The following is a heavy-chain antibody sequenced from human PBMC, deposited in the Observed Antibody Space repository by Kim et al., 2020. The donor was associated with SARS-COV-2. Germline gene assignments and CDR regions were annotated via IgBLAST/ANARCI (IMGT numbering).Heavy chain of an antibody. V-gene: IGHV1-69*04. CDR1: GGTFSSYA. J-gene: IGHJ3*02. CDR2: IIPILGIA. D-gene: IGHD2-21*02. Sequence: SVKVSCKASGGTFSSYAISWVRQAPGQGLEWMGRIIPILGIANYAQKFQGRVTITADKSTSTAYMELSSLRSEDTAVYYCARALAYCGGDCYYDAFDIWGQGTMVTVSS. CDR3: ARALAYCGGDCYYDAFDI.